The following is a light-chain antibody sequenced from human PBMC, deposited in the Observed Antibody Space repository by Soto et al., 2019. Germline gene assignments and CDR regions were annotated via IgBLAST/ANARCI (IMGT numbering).Light chain of an antibody. V-gene: IGLV2-14*01. Sequence: QSALTQPAAVSGSPAQSITISCTGTNSDVGGYNYVSWYQQHPGKAPKLMIFDVSNRPSGVSNRFSGSKSGNTASLTISGLQAEDEADYYCTSWTTSNPSVFGTGTKVTVL. CDR3: TSWTTSNPSV. CDR2: DVS. J-gene: IGLJ1*01. CDR1: NSDVGGYNY.